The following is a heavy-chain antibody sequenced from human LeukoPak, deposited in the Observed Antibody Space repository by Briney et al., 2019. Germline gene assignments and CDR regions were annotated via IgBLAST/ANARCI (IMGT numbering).Heavy chain of an antibody. J-gene: IGHJ3*02. CDR2: ISYDGSNQ. CDR3: ARVYGGVSSWYPDAFDI. CDR1: GFTFNNYG. Sequence: PGRSLRLSCAASGFTFNNYGMHWVRQAPGKGLEWVAVISYDGSNQYYADSAKGRFTISRDNSKNTLYLQMNSLKFEDTAVYYCARVYGGVSSWYPDAFDIWGQGTMVTVSS. D-gene: IGHD6-13*01. V-gene: IGHV3-30*03.